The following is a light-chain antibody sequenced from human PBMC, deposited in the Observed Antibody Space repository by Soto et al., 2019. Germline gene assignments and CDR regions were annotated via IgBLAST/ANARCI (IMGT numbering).Light chain of an antibody. J-gene: IGKJ2*01. CDR2: AAS. CDR1: QDISNY. V-gene: IGKV1-27*01. CDR3: QKYNSAPVP. Sequence: IQMTQSPSALSASVGDRVTITCRASQDISNYLAWYQQKPGKAPKLLIYAASTLASGVPSRFSGSGSGTDFTLTISSLEPEDFATYYCQKYNSAPVPFGQGTKLEIK.